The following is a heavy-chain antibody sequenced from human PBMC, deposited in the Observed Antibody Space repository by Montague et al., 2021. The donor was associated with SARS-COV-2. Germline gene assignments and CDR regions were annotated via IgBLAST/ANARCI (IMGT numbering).Heavy chain of an antibody. CDR3: AHLPRGATFDY. CDR2: IYWDDDK. V-gene: IGHV2-5*02. J-gene: IGHJ4*02. Sequence: PALVKPTQTLTLTCTFCGFSLSTVGVGVGWIRQPPGNALEWLALIYWDDDKRYSPSLKSRLTITKDTSKNQVVLTMTNMDPVDTATYYCAHLPRGATFDYWGQGTLVIVSS. D-gene: IGHD5-24*01. CDR1: GFSLSTVGVG.